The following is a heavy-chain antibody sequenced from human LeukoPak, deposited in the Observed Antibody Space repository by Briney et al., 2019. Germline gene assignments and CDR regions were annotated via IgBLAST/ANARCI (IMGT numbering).Heavy chain of an antibody. V-gene: IGHV7-4-1*02. J-gene: IGHJ6*03. CDR1: GYTFTSYA. D-gene: IGHD2-2*01. CDR3: ARSRRKTCIVVVPAVMDV. Sequence: ASVKVSCKASGYTFTSYAMNWVRQAPGQGLEWMGWINTSTGNPTYAQGFTGRFVFSLDTSVSTAYLQISSLKAEDTAVYYCARSRRKTCIVVVPAVMDVWGKGTTVTVSS. CDR2: INTSTGNP.